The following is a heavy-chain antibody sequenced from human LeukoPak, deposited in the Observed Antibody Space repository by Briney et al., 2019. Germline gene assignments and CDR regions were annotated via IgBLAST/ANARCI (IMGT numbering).Heavy chain of an antibody. CDR2: IYHSGST. CDR3: ARNTYYDYVWGSYRYNWFDP. Sequence: SSGTLSLTCAVSGGSISSSNWWSWVRQPPGKGLEWIGEIYHSGSTNYNPSLKSRVTISVDKSKNQFSLKLSSVTAADAAVYYCARNTYYDYVWGSYRYNWFDPWGQGTLVTVSS. D-gene: IGHD3-16*02. CDR1: GGSISSSNW. J-gene: IGHJ5*02. V-gene: IGHV4-4*02.